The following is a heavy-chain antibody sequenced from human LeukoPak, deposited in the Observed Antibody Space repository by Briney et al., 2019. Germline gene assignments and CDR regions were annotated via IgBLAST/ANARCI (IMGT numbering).Heavy chain of an antibody. Sequence: PSETLSLTCTVSGGSISSYYWSWIRQPPGKGLEWIGYIYYSGSTNYNPSLKSRVTISVDTSKNQFSLKLSSVTAADTAVYYCARNTLGYYFDYWGQGTLVTVSS. CDR1: GGSISSYY. CDR2: IYYSGST. D-gene: IGHD2-2*02. V-gene: IGHV4-59*08. J-gene: IGHJ4*02. CDR3: ARNTLGYYFDY.